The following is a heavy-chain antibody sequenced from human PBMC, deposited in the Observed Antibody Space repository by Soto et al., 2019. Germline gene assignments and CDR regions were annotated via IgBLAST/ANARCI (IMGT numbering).Heavy chain of an antibody. D-gene: IGHD5-18*01. CDR1: GGSFSGYY. Sequence: SETLSLTCAVCGGSFSGYYWSWIRQPPGKGLEWIGEINHSGSTNYNPSLKSRVTISVDTSKNQFSLKLSSVTAADTAVYYCARRGYSYGYYFDYWGQGTLVTVS. CDR3: ARRGYSYGYYFDY. V-gene: IGHV4-34*01. J-gene: IGHJ4*02. CDR2: INHSGST.